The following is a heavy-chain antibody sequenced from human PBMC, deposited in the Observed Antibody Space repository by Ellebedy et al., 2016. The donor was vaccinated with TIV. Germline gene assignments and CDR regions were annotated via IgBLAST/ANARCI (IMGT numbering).Heavy chain of an antibody. CDR3: ARRGGVAGNPIFDY. J-gene: IGHJ4*02. D-gene: IGHD6-19*01. CDR1: GGSISTTGHY. V-gene: IGHV4-39*01. CDR2: IYYRGNT. Sequence: SETLSLXXTVSGGSISTTGHYWGWIRQPPGKGLEWIGSIYYRGNTYHKPSLQSRVTFSVDTSKNQFSLKLTSVTAADSAVYYCARRGGVAGNPIFDYWGQGTLVTVSS.